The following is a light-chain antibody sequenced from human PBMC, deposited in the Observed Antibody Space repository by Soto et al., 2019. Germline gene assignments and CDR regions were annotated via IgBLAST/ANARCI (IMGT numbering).Light chain of an antibody. CDR1: SSNIGNNY. Sequence: QSVLTQPPSVSAAPGQKVTISCSGSSSNIGNNYVSWYQQLPGTAPKLLIYDIINRPSGVSNRFSGSKSGNTASLTISGLQAEDEADYYCVSFTTSRSYVFGTGTKLTVL. CDR2: DII. V-gene: IGLV1-51*01. J-gene: IGLJ1*01. CDR3: VSFTTSRSYV.